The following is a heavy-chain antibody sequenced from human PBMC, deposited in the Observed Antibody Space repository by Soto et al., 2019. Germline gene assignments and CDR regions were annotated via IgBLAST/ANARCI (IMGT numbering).Heavy chain of an antibody. CDR3: ARDPPLTWLNYFDY. V-gene: IGHV3-48*02. CDR1: GFTFSSYS. CDR2: ISSSSSTI. J-gene: IGHJ4*02. Sequence: EVQLVESGGGLVQPGGSLRLSCAASGFTFSSYSMNWVRQAPGKGLEWVSYISSSSSTIYYAASVKGRFTISRDNAKNSLYLQMNSLRDEDTAVYYCARDPPLTWLNYFDYWGQGTLVTVSS. D-gene: IGHD3-16*01.